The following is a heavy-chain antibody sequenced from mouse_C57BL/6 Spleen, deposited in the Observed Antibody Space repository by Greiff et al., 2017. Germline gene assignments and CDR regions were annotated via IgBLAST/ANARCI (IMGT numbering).Heavy chain of an antibody. CDR1: GFSLTSYG. J-gene: IGHJ4*01. Sequence: VQLQQSGPGLVAPSPSLSITCTVSGFSLTSYGVSWVRQPPGKGLEWLGVIWGDGSTTYHSALISSLSIIKDNTKSQVFSKLNSRQTDDTATYDGAKLGLRRGYYAMDYWGQGTSVTVSS. V-gene: IGHV2-3*01. CDR2: IWGDGST. D-gene: IGHD2-4*01. CDR3: AKLGLRRGYYAMDY.